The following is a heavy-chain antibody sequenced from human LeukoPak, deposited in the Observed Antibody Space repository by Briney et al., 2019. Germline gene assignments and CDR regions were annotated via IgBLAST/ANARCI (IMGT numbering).Heavy chain of an antibody. CDR1: GGSINSNNYY. D-gene: IGHD4-17*01. CDR3: AREGAYGRNFDY. J-gene: IGHJ4*02. Sequence: SETLSVTCTVSGGSINSNNYYWSWIRQHPGKGLEWIGYIYYSGSTTYNPSLKSRLTISMDTSRNQLSLKLNSVTAADTAVHYCAREGAYGRNFDYWGQGTLVTVSS. CDR2: IYYSGST. V-gene: IGHV4-31*03.